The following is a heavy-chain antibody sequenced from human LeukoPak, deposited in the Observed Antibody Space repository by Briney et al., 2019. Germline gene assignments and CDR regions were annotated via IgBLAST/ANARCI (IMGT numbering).Heavy chain of an antibody. Sequence: PGRSLRLSCVASGFTFSSYAMHWVRQTPGKGLEWVSVISFDGSEIYYAESVKGRFTISRDNSKNTLYLQINSLKAEDTAVYYCATAFLELPGYWGQGTLVTVSS. CDR3: ATAFLELPGY. J-gene: IGHJ4*02. D-gene: IGHD1-7*01. V-gene: IGHV3-30*04. CDR1: GFTFSSYA. CDR2: ISFDGSEI.